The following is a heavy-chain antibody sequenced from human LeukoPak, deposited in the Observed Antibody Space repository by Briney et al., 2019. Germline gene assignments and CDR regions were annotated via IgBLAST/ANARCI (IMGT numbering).Heavy chain of an antibody. D-gene: IGHD6-19*01. J-gene: IGHJ4*02. CDR2: INTDGTVT. Sequence: GGSLRLSCAASGFTFSKYWMLWVRQAPGKGLESVSRINTDGTVTAYADSVKGRFTVSRDNADNTMSLQMNSVRDEDTAVYYCATKQWLAPPPDSWGQGTPVTVSS. CDR3: ATKQWLAPPPDS. CDR1: GFTFSKYW. V-gene: IGHV3-74*01.